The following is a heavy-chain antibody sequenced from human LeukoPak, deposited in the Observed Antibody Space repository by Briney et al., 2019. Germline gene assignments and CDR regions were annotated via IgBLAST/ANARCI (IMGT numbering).Heavy chain of an antibody. CDR2: IYYSGSA. CDR3: ASTTAMGIRYFDF. J-gene: IGHJ4*02. Sequence: SETLSLTCAVSGGSIYSDEYCWSWIRQPPGKGLEWTGYIYYSGSAYYNPSLKSRLTLSVDTSKNQFSLKLSSVTAADTAVYYCASTTAMGIRYFDFWGQGTLVTVSS. V-gene: IGHV4-30-4*08. D-gene: IGHD6-13*01. CDR1: GGSIYSDEYC.